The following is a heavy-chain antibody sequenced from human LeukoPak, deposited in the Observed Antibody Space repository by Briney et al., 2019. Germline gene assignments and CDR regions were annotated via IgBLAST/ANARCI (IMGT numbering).Heavy chain of an antibody. Sequence: GGSLRLSCAASGFTFSSCGMHWVRQAPGKGLEWVAVIWYDGSNKYYADSVKGRFTISRDNSKNTLYLQMNSLRAEDTAVYYCAREVGVAVAGFYYYGMDVWGQGTTVTVSS. CDR1: GFTFSSCG. J-gene: IGHJ6*02. CDR3: AREVGVAVAGFYYYGMDV. V-gene: IGHV3-33*01. CDR2: IWYDGSNK. D-gene: IGHD6-19*01.